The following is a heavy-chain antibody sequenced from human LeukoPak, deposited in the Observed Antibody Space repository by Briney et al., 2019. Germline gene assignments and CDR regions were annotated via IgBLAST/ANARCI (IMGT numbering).Heavy chain of an antibody. D-gene: IGHD5-18*01. Sequence: PGGSLRLSCAASGFTFSSYAMSWVRQAPGKGLEWVSVISGSGGSTYYADSVKGRFTISRDNSKNTLYLQMNSLRAEDTAVYCCARFRYSYGSFDYWGQGTLVTVSS. CDR3: ARFRYSYGSFDY. J-gene: IGHJ4*02. V-gene: IGHV3-23*01. CDR2: ISGSGGST. CDR1: GFTFSSYA.